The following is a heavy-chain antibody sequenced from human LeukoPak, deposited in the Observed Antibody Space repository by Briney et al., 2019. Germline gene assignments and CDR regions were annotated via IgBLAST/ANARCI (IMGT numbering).Heavy chain of an antibody. CDR3: ASGVGYTYYYYYYMDV. D-gene: IGHD2-2*02. V-gene: IGHV4-34*01. CDR2: INHSGST. J-gene: IGHJ6*03. CDR1: GGSFSGYY. Sequence: SETLSLTCAVYGGSFSGYYWSWIRQPPGKGLEWIGEINHSGSTNYNPSLKSRVTISVDTSKNQFSLKLSSVTAADTAVYYCASGVGYTYYYYYYMDVWGKGTTVTVSS.